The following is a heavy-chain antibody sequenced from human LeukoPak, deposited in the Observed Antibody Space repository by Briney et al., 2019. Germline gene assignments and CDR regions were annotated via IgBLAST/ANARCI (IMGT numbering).Heavy chain of an antibody. CDR1: GFTFSSYA. CDR2: ISGSGVST. CDR3: AKVPSYYFDSSGYSKFDY. J-gene: IGHJ4*02. Sequence: GGSLRLSCTASGFTFSSYAMSWVRQAPGKGLEWVSAISGSGVSTYYGDSVKGRFTIPRDNSKNTLYLQMNSLRAEDTAVYYCAKVPSYYFDSSGYSKFDYWGQGTLVTVSS. V-gene: IGHV3-23*01. D-gene: IGHD3-22*01.